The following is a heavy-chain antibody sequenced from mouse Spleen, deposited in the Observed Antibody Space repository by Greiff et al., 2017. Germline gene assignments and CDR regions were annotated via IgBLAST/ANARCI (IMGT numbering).Heavy chain of an antibody. CDR1: GFTFSDYG. CDR3: ARDNYDYDGTWFAY. J-gene: IGHJ3*01. CDR2: ISSGSSTI. V-gene: IGHV5-17*01. D-gene: IGHD2-4*01. Sequence: DVMLVESGGGLVKPGGSLKLSCAASGFTFSDYGMHWVRQAPEKGLEWVAYISSGSSTIYYADTVKGRFTISRDNAKNTLFLQMTSLRSEDTAMYYCARDNYDYDGTWFAYWGQGTLVTVSA.